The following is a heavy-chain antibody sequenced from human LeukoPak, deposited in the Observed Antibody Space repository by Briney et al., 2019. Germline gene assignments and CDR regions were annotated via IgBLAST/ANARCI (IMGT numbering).Heavy chain of an antibody. D-gene: IGHD3-10*01. Sequence: PSETLSLTCTVSGYSISSGRYWAWIRQPPGKGLEWIGSITHSGSTNYNPSLKSRVTISVDTSKNQFSLKLSSVTAADTAVYYCARWFGDYWGQGTLVTVSS. CDR1: GYSISSGRY. J-gene: IGHJ4*02. CDR3: ARWFGDY. CDR2: ITHSGST. V-gene: IGHV4-38-2*02.